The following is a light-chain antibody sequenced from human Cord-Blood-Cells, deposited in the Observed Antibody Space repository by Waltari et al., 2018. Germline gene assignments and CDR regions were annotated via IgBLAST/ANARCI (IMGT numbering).Light chain of an antibody. J-gene: IGKJ4*01. CDR3: QQYNNWLT. Sequence: ELVMTQSPATLSVSPGERATLSCRASQSVGSNLAWYQQKPGQAPRLLIYGASTRATGIPARFSGSGSGTEFTLTISSLQSEDFAVYYCQQYNNWLTFGGGTKVEIK. CDR1: QSVGSN. CDR2: GAS. V-gene: IGKV3-15*01.